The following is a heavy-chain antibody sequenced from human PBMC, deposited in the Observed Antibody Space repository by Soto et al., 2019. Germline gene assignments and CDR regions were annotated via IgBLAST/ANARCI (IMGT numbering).Heavy chain of an antibody. Sequence: EVQLLESGGGLVQPGGSLRLSCAASGFTFSSYGMTWVRQAPGEGLAWVSFSSATGAGTYYADSVKGRFTISRDNSKNTLYLQMTSLRADDTAVYYCAKDRRAGGNYGFYSDFWGQGALVIVSS. D-gene: IGHD1-7*01. CDR3: AKDRRAGGNYGFYSDF. J-gene: IGHJ4*02. V-gene: IGHV3-23*01. CDR1: GFTFSSYG. CDR2: SSATGAGT.